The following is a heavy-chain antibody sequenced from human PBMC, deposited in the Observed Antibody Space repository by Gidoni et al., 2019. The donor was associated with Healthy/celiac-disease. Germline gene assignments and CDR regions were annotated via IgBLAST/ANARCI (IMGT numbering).Heavy chain of an antibody. CDR2: ISGSGGST. CDR3: AKDQGKSVAAAGDFPDY. J-gene: IGHJ4*02. D-gene: IGHD6-13*01. CDR1: GFTFSSYA. Sequence: EVQLLESGGGLVQPGGSLRLSCAASGFTFSSYAMSWVRQAPGKGLEWVSAISGSGGSTYYADSVKGRFTISRDNSKNTLYLQMNSLRAEDTAVYYCAKDQGKSVAAAGDFPDYWGQGTLVTVSS. V-gene: IGHV3-23*01.